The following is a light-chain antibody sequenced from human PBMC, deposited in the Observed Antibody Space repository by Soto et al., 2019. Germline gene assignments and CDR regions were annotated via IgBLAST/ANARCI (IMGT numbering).Light chain of an antibody. V-gene: IGKV1-5*01. CDR3: QQYNSYST. CDR2: DAS. Sequence: DIQMTQSPSTLSASVGDRVTITCRASQSISSWLAWYQQKPGKAPKLLIYDASSLESGVPSRFSGSGSGTDFPLTISSLQHDYFATYYRQQYNSYSTFGQGTKVEIK. CDR1: QSISSW. J-gene: IGKJ1*01.